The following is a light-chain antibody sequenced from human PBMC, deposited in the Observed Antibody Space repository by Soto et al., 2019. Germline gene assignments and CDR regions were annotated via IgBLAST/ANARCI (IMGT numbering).Light chain of an antibody. V-gene: IGKV3-20*01. CDR3: RQYGSSVVT. Sequence: LTRSKGPMSFAPGERVTLGCRPSQSVSSSYLAWYQQKPGQAPRLLIYGASSRATGIPDRFSGSGSGTDFTLTISRLEPEDFAVYYWRQYGSSVVTFGEGTRV. CDR1: QSVSSSY. CDR2: GAS. J-gene: IGKJ5*01.